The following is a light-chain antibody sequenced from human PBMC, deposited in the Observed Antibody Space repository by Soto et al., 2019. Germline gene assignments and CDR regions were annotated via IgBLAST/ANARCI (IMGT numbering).Light chain of an antibody. V-gene: IGKV1-39*01. CDR1: QSINSY. Sequence: DIQLTQSPSSLSAYVGDTVTITCRARQSINSYVNWYQQKPGKAPELLIYAASTLQTGVPSRFSGSRSGTDFTLTITNLQPEDSAAYHCQQTYTSPRTFGGGTKVEIK. CDR2: AAS. CDR3: QQTYTSPRT. J-gene: IGKJ4*01.